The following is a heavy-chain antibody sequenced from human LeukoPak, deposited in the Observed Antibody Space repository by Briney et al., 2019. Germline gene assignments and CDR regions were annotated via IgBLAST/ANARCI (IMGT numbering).Heavy chain of an antibody. D-gene: IGHD3-3*01. J-gene: IGHJ5*02. CDR2: IWYDGSNK. CDR1: GFTFSSYG. Sequence: GGSLRLSCAASGFTFSSYGMHWVRQAPGKGLEWVAVIWYDGSNKYYADSVKGRFTISRDNSKNTLYLQMNSLRAEDTAVYYCASLLRFLEWSLGGWFDPWGQGTLVTVSS. V-gene: IGHV3-33*01. CDR3: ASLLRFLEWSLGGWFDP.